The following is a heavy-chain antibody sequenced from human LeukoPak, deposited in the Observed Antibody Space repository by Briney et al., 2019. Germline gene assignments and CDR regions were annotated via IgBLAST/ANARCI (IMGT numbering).Heavy chain of an antibody. CDR1: GYSISIGYY. CDR3: ARDWVYGSGSYYYHPPFDY. CDR2: IYHSGST. D-gene: IGHD3-10*01. V-gene: IGHV4-38-2*02. Sequence: PSETLSLTCAVPGYSISIGYYWGWIRQPPGKGLEWIGSIYHSGSTYYNPSLKSRVTISEDRSKNQFSLKLSSLTAADTAVYYCARDWVYGSGSYYYHPPFDYWGQGTLVTVSS. J-gene: IGHJ4*02.